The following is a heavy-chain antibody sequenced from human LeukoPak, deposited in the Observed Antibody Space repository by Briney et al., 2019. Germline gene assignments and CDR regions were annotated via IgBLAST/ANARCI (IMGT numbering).Heavy chain of an antibody. V-gene: IGHV1-2*05. CDR3: AREALTYDFDY. J-gene: IGHJ4*02. CDR1: GYTFTGYY. D-gene: IGHD2-21*01. CDR2: INPNSGGT. Sequence: ASVKVSCKASGYTFTGYYIHWVRQAPGQGLEWMGRINPNSGGTSYAQKFQGRVTMTRDTSISTADMELSRLQSDDTVVYYCAREALTYDFDYWGQGTLVTVSS.